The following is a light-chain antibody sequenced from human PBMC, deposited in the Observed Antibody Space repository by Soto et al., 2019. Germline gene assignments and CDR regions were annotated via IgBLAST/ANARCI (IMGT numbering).Light chain of an antibody. CDR2: AAS. J-gene: IGKJ2*01. CDR3: LQDYNYPYT. CDR1: QDIGNE. Sequence: AIQMTQSPSSLSASIGDRVTITCRASQDIGNELGWYQQKPGKAPKLLIYAASSLQSGVPSRFSGSGSGTDFTLTISSLQPEDFATYYCLQDYNYPYTFGQGTKLEIK. V-gene: IGKV1-6*01.